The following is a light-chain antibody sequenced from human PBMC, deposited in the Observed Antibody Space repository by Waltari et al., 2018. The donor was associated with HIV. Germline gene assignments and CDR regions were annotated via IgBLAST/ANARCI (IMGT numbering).Light chain of an antibody. CDR3: QVWDTNTDQYVI. J-gene: IGLJ2*01. Sequence: SYVLTQPPSVSVAPGKTARITCGGENIGSKSVNWYQKQPGQAPVMVIYHDTDRPSGIPDRFSGFNSEDTATLTIRRVEAGDEADYFCQVWDTNTDQYVIFGGGTNLAV. CDR1: NIGSKS. CDR2: HDT. V-gene: IGLV3-21*01.